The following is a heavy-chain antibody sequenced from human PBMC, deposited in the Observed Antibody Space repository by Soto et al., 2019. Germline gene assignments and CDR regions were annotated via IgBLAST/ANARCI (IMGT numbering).Heavy chain of an antibody. CDR1: GGSISSYY. CDR3: ARWDYGGKIDY. J-gene: IGHJ4*02. D-gene: IGHD4-17*01. CDR2: IYYSGST. Sequence: LSLTCTVAGGSISSYYWSWIRQPPGKGLEWIGYIYYSGSTNYNPSLKSRVTISVDTSKNQFSLKLSSVTAADTAVYYCARWDYGGKIDYWGQGTLVTVSS. V-gene: IGHV4-59*01.